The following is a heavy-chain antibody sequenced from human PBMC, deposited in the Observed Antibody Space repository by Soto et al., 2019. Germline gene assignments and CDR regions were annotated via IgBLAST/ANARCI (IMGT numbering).Heavy chain of an antibody. CDR1: GFTFSGYP. CDR3: AKYSAIGSRYFDL. Sequence: GGSLRLSCSASGFTFSGYPMTWVRRAPGQGLEWVSSVDNGRGVTAYYSDSVRGRFTVSRDNAKNTLFLQMNSLRAEDTATYYCAKYSAIGSRYFDLWGQGTLVTVSS. V-gene: IGHV3-23*01. J-gene: IGHJ4*02. CDR2: VDNGRGVTA. D-gene: IGHD5-18*01.